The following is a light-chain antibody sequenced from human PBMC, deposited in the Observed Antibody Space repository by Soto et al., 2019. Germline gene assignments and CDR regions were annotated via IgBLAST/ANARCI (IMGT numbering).Light chain of an antibody. CDR3: QQSHTIPWT. CDR1: QSISTY. J-gene: IGKJ1*01. V-gene: IGKV1-39*01. CDR2: ATS. Sequence: DIQMTQSPSSLSASVGDRVTISCRASQSISTYLNWYQQRPGEAPTLLIYATSTLQTGVPSRFSGSGSGADFTLTISSLQPEDFATYYCQQSHTIPWTFGQGTKVEIK.